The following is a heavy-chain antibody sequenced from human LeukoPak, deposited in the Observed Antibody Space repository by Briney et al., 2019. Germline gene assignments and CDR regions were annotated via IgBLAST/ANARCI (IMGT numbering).Heavy chain of an antibody. CDR3: ASEHPWFGETHDY. CDR1: GGSFRGYY. J-gene: IGHJ4*02. V-gene: IGHV4-34*01. D-gene: IGHD3-10*01. Sequence: PSETLSLTCAVYGGSFRGYYWSWIRQPPGKGLEWIGEINHSGSTNYNPSLKSRVTISVDTSKNQFSLKLSSVTAADTAVYYCASEHPWFGETHDYWGQGTLVTVSS. CDR2: INHSGST.